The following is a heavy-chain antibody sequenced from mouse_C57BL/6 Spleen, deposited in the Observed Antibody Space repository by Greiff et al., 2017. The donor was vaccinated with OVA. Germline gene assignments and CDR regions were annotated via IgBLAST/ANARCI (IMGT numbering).Heavy chain of an antibody. CDR1: GFTFSDYY. V-gene: IGHV5-16*01. J-gene: IGHJ4*01. CDR2: INYDGSST. CDR3: ARVYDYDNAMDY. Sequence: EVQVVESEGGLVQPGSSMKLSCTASGFTFSDYYMAWVRQVPEKGLEWVANINYDGSSTYYLDSLKSRFIISRDNAKNILYLQMSSLKSEDTATYYCARVYDYDNAMDYWGQGTSVTVSS. D-gene: IGHD2-4*01.